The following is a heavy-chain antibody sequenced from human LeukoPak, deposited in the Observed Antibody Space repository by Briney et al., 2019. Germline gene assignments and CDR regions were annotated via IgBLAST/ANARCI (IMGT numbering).Heavy chain of an antibody. Sequence: SETLSLTCAVYGGSFSGYYWSWIRQPPGKGLEWTGEINHSGSTNYNPSLKSRVTISVDTSKNQFSLKLSSVTAADTAVYYCARDRTAMGFDYWGQGTLVTVSS. D-gene: IGHD5-18*01. CDR1: GGSFSGYY. CDR2: INHSGST. CDR3: ARDRTAMGFDY. V-gene: IGHV4-34*01. J-gene: IGHJ4*02.